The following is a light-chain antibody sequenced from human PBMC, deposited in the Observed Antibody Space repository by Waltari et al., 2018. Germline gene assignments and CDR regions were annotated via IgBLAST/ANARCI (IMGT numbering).Light chain of an antibody. V-gene: IGLV1-51*02. CDR3: GTWDTSLSAGV. J-gene: IGLJ3*02. CDR2: ETN. CDR1: SSNIRNSD. Sequence: QSVLTQPPSVTATPGQTVRISCSESSSNIRNSDVSWSHQVTGTAPKLLIFETNLRPSGIPDRFSASKSGTSATLGITGLQTGDEANYYCGTWDTSLSAGVFGGGTQLTVL.